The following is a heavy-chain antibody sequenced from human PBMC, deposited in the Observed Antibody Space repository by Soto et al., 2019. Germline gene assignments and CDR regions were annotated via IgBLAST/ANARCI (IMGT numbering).Heavy chain of an antibody. D-gene: IGHD5-18*01. V-gene: IGHV4-34*01. Sequence: SETLPLTCAVYGGSFSGYYWSWIRQPPGKGLEWIGEINHSGSTNYNPSLKSRVTISVDTSKNQFSLKLSSVTAADTAVYYCARRKRGYNHYFDYWGQGTLVTVSS. CDR3: ARRKRGYNHYFDY. CDR2: INHSGST. J-gene: IGHJ4*02. CDR1: GGSFSGYY.